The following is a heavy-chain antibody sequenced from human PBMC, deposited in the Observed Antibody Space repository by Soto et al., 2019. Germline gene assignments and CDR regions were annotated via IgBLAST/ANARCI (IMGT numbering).Heavy chain of an antibody. D-gene: IGHD3-10*01. V-gene: IGHV4-59*08. J-gene: IGHJ4*02. Sequence: QVQLQESGPGLVKTSETLSLTCTVSGGSIRSYYWSWIRQPPGKGLEWIGYIYYSGSTNYNPSLKSRVTISVATSKNQFSLKLSSVTAADTDVYYCARRYGSCFDYWGQGTLVTVS. CDR2: IYYSGST. CDR1: GGSIRSYY. CDR3: ARRYGSCFDY.